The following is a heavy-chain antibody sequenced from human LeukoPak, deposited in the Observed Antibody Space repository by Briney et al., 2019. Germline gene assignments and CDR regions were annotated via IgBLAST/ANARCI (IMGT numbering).Heavy chain of an antibody. Sequence: GASVKASCKPSGYTFPSYDINWVRQPPGQGLEGMGWMNPNRGNTGYAQKFQGRVTMTRNTSISTAYMELSSLRSEDTAVYYCARGQDIVVVVDGMDVWGQGTTVTVSS. CDR1: GYTFPSYD. V-gene: IGHV1-8*01. D-gene: IGHD2-15*01. J-gene: IGHJ6*02. CDR2: MNPNRGNT. CDR3: ARGQDIVVVVDGMDV.